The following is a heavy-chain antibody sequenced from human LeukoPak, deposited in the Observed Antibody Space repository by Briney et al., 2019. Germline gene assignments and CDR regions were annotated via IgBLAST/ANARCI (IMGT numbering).Heavy chain of an antibody. CDR3: ARGNAN. J-gene: IGHJ4*02. Sequence: SETLSLTCTVSGGSINTYYWSWIRQPPGKGLEWIGYISYSGSTNYNPSLKSRVTISVDTSKNLFFLKLTSVTAADTALYYCARGNANWGQGTLVTVSS. V-gene: IGHV4-59*01. CDR1: GGSINTYY. CDR2: ISYSGST.